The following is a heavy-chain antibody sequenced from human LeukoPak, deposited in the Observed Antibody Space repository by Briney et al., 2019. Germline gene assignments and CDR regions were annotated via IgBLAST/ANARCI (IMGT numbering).Heavy chain of an antibody. D-gene: IGHD5-12*01. CDR2: MNPNSGNT. CDR3: ARVGPGYSGHPYYFDY. CDR1: GYTFTSYD. J-gene: IGHJ4*02. V-gene: IGHV1-8*01. Sequence: EASVKVSCKASGYTFTSYDINWVRQATGQGLEWMGWMNPNSGNTGYAQKFQGRVTMTRNTSISTAYMELSSLRSEDTAVYYCARVGPGYSGHPYYFDYWGQGTLVTVSS.